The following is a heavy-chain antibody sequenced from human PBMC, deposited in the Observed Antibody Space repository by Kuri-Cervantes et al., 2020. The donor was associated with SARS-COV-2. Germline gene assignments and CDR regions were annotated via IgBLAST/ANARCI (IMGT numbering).Heavy chain of an antibody. CDR2: IYYSGST. V-gene: IGHV4-39*01. D-gene: IGHD3-3*01. Sequence: SETLSLTCTVSGGSISSSSYYWGWIRQPPGKGLEWIGSIYYSGSTYYNPSLKSRVTISVDTSKNQFSLKLSSVTAADTAVYYCASPKGVVIAIFGMDVWGQGTTVTVSS. CDR1: GGSISSSSYY. J-gene: IGHJ6*02. CDR3: ASPKGVVIAIFGMDV.